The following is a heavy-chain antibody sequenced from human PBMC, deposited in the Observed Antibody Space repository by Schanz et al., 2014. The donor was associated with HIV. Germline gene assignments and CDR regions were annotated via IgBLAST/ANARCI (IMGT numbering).Heavy chain of an antibody. J-gene: IGHJ6*02. D-gene: IGHD6-6*01. CDR3: ASTVYPYSSSSDYYYGMDV. V-gene: IGHV3-33*01. CDR1: GFTFSSYG. Sequence: QVQLVESGGGVVQPGRSLRLSCAASGFTFSSYGMHWVRQAPGNGLEWVAVIWYDGSNKYYADSVKGRFTISRDNSKNTLYVQMNSLRAEDTAVYYCASTVYPYSSSSDYYYGMDVWGQGTTVTVSS. CDR2: IWYDGSNK.